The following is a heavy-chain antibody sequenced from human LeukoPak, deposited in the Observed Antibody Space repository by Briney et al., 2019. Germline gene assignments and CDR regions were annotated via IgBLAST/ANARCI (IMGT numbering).Heavy chain of an antibody. Sequence: GGSLRLSCVASGFTFSNYGMLWVRQAPGKGLEWVAFIRYDGSNKLYADSVKGRFTISRDNSKNTLYLHINSLRAEDTAVYYCVKDNPLDYWGQGTLVIVSS. D-gene: IGHD1-14*01. CDR1: GFTFSNYG. CDR2: IRYDGSNK. V-gene: IGHV3-30*02. J-gene: IGHJ4*02. CDR3: VKDNPLDY.